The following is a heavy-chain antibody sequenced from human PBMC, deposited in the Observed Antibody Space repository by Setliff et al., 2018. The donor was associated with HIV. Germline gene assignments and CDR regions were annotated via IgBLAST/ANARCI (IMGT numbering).Heavy chain of an antibody. CDR2: IYYRGIT. V-gene: IGHV4-59*11. J-gene: IGHJ6*03. Sequence: LSLTCTVSGGSISSHYWSWIRQPPGKGLEWIGNIYYRGITNYNPSLKSRVTISLDTSKNQFSLKLSSVTAADTAVYYCATMYSNHGRYYYYYMDVWGKGTTVTVSS. D-gene: IGHD4-4*01. CDR1: GGSISSHY. CDR3: ATMYSNHGRYYYYYMDV.